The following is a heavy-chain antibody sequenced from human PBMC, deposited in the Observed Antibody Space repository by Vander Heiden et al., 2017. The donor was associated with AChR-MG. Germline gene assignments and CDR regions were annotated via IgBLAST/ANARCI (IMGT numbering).Heavy chain of an antibody. CDR1: GGTFGSYD. Sequence: QVQLVQSGAEVKKPGSSVKVSCKASGGTFGSYDISWVRKAPGQGLEWMGGIIPIFGTANYAQKVQGRVTITADKSTSTAYMELRRMRSEDTAVYYCASVNDDGEPIRFDPWGQGTMVTVSS. D-gene: IGHD4-17*01. V-gene: IGHV1-69*06. J-gene: IGHJ5*02. CDR3: ASVNDDGEPIRFDP. CDR2: IIPIFGTA.